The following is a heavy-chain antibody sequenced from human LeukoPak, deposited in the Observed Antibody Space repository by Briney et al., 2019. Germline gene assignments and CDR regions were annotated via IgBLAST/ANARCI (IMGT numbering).Heavy chain of an antibody. CDR3: AKAGVRYFDSSGLYAFDF. Sequence: SETLSLTCAVSGGSISSTSYYWAWIRQPPGKGLEWIGTIYYSGSTHHNPSLKSRGTLSVDTSRNQFSLRLSSVDAADTAAYYCAKAGVRYFDSSGLYAFDFWGQGTTVTVSS. CDR2: IYYSGST. V-gene: IGHV4-39*01. J-gene: IGHJ3*01. D-gene: IGHD3-22*01. CDR1: GGSISSTSYY.